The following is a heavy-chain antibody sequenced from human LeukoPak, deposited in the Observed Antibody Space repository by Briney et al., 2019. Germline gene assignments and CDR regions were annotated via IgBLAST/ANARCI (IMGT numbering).Heavy chain of an antibody. CDR3: ARGPYSYDSSGAFDI. V-gene: IGHV4-39*02. Sequence: SETLSLTCTVSGGSINIISYYWGWIRQPPGKGLEWIGSIYYSGSTYYNPSLKSRVTISVDTSKKHLSLKLSSVTAADTAVYYCARGPYSYDSSGAFDIWGQGTMVTVSS. CDR1: GGSINIISYY. D-gene: IGHD3-22*01. CDR2: IYYSGST. J-gene: IGHJ3*02.